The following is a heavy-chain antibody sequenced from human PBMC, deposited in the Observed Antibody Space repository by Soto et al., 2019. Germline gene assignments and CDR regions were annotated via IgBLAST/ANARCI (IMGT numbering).Heavy chain of an antibody. J-gene: IGHJ4*02. CDR2: INHSGST. D-gene: IGHD6-13*01. CDR1: GGSFSGYY. Sequence: QVQLQQWGAGLLKPSETLSLTCAVYGGSFSGYYWSWIRHPPGKGLEWIGEINHSGSTNYNPSLKSRVTISGDTSKNQFSLKLSSVTAADTAVYYCARGRASYSSSWYNYWGQGTLVTVSS. CDR3: ARGRASYSSSWYNY. V-gene: IGHV4-34*01.